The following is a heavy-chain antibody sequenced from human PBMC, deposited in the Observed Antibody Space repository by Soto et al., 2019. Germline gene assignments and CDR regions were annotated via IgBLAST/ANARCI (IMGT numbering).Heavy chain of an antibody. CDR3: ARGGHVVVVTAAFDY. J-gene: IGHJ4*02. V-gene: IGHV1-46*03. CDR2: INPSGGHT. Sequence: QVQLVQSGAEVKKPGASVKVSCKASGNTFSNYYIHWVRQAPGPGLEWMGTINPSGGHTTYAQKFLGRVTMTRDTSTSTLYMELTSLRSEDTAVYYCARGGHVVVVTAAFDYWGQGTLVTVSS. D-gene: IGHD2-21*02. CDR1: GNTFSNYY.